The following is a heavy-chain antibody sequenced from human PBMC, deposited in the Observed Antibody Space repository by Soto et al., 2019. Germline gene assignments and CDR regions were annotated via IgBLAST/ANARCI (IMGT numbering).Heavy chain of an antibody. CDR3: VRGQSVLYLDL. J-gene: IGHJ1*01. CDR2: INPKNGGI. V-gene: IGHV1-2*02. Sequence: ASVKVSCKSSGYTFTDFYIHWVRQAPGQGLEWVGWINPKNGGINYAQKFQGRVTMTRGTSVNTSYMDLNRLNFDDSAIYYCVRGQSVLYLDLWGRGTQVTVSS. CDR1: GYTFTDFY. D-gene: IGHD1-20*01.